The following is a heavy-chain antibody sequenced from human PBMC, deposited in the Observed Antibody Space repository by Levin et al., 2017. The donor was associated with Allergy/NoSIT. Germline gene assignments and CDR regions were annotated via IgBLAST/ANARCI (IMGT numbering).Heavy chain of an antibody. CDR2: IVVGSGNT. V-gene: IGHV1-58*01. J-gene: IGHJ6*02. Sequence: SVKVSCKASGFTFTSSAVQWVRQARGQRLEWIGWIVVGSGNTNYAQKFQERVTITRDMSTSTAYMELSSLRSEDTAVYYCAAGLRLIFGVTYGMDVWGQGTTVTVSS. CDR3: AAGLRLIFGVTYGMDV. CDR1: GFTFTSSA. D-gene: IGHD3-3*01.